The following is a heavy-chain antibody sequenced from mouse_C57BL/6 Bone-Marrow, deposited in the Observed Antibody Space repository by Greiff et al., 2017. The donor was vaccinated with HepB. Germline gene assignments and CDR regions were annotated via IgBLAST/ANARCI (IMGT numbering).Heavy chain of an antibody. CDR2: IYPRDGST. CDR1: GYTFTSYD. D-gene: IGHD1-1*01. Sequence: QVTLKESGPELVKPGASVKLSCKASGYTFTSYDINWVKQRPGQGLEWIGWIYPRDGSTKYNEKFKGKATLTVDTSSSTAYMELHSLTSEDSAVYCCARDGEIYYYGSSFFAYWGQGTLVTVSA. V-gene: IGHV1-85*01. J-gene: IGHJ3*01. CDR3: ARDGEIYYYGSSFFAY.